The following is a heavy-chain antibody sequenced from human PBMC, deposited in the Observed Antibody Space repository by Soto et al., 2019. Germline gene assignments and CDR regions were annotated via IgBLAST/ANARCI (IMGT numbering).Heavy chain of an antibody. CDR3: AKFPPGEMETVFQAFDI. J-gene: IGHJ3*02. CDR1: GFTFSSYA. Sequence: EVQLLESGGGLVQPGGSLRLSCAASGFTFSSYAMSWVRQAPGKGLEWVSAINYSGGRTYYADSVKGRFTVSRDNSKNTLYLQMSSLRADDSAVYFCAKFPPGEMETVFQAFDIWGQGTMVTVA. D-gene: IGHD1-1*01. V-gene: IGHV3-23*01. CDR2: INYSGGRT.